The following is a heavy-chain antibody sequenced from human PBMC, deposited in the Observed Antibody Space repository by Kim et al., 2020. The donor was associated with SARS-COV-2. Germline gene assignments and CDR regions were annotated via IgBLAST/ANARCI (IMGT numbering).Heavy chain of an antibody. V-gene: IGHV3-9*01. J-gene: IGHJ5*02. CDR2: ISWNSGSV. D-gene: IGHD3-10*01. Sequence: GGSLRLSCAASGFTFDDYAMHWVRQAPGKGLEWVSGISWNSGSVGYADSVKGRFTISRDNAKNSLYLQMNSLTAEDTALYYCAKGLGYYGSGSKGFLNWFDPWGQGTLVTVSS. CDR1: GFTFDDYA. CDR3: AKGLGYYGSGSKGFLNWFDP.